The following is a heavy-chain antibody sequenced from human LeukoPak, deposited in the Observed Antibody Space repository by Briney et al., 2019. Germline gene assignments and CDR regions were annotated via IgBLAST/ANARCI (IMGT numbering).Heavy chain of an antibody. V-gene: IGHV1-69*01. CDR1: GGTFSSYA. CDR2: IIPIFGTA. Sequence: SVKVSCKASGGTFSSYAISWVRQAPGQGLEWMGGIIPIFGTANYAQKFQGRVTITADESTSTAYMELSSLRSEDTAVYYCACCSSTSCPTGDWHFDLWGRGTLVTVSS. J-gene: IGHJ2*01. CDR3: ACCSSTSCPTGDWHFDL. D-gene: IGHD2-2*01.